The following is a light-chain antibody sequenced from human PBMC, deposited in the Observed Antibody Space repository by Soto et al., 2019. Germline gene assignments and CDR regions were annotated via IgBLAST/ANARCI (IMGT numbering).Light chain of an antibody. CDR2: EGS. J-gene: IGLJ1*01. Sequence: QSALTQPASVSGSPGQLITISCTGTSSDVGSYNLVSWYQQHPGKAPKLMIYEGSKRPSGVSNRFSGSKSGNTASLTISGLQAEDEADYYCCSYTSSSNLVFGTGTKLTVL. V-gene: IGLV2-14*02. CDR3: CSYTSSSNLV. CDR1: SSDVGSYNL.